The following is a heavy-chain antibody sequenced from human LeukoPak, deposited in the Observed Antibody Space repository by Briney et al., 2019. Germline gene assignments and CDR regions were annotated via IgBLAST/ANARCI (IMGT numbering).Heavy chain of an antibody. Sequence: GGSLRLSCAASGFTFSSYSMNWVRQAPGKGLEWVSYISSSSSTIYYADSVEGRFTISRDNAKNSLYLQMNSLRAEDTAVYYCASHPRAAAFDIWGQGTMVTVSS. CDR3: ASHPRAAAFDI. CDR2: ISSSSSTI. V-gene: IGHV3-48*01. J-gene: IGHJ3*02. CDR1: GFTFSSYS.